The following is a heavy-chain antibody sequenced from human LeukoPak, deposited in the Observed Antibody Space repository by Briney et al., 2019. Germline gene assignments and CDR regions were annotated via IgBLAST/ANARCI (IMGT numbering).Heavy chain of an antibody. J-gene: IGHJ4*02. V-gene: IGHV4-39*07. CDR1: GGSISSSSYY. CDR2: IYYSGST. Sequence: SETLSLTCTVSGGSISSSSYYWGWIRQPPGKGLEWIGSIYYSGSTYYNPSLKSRVTISVDTSKNQFSLKLSSVTAADTAVYYCAREAGEPTVATIGGFDYWGQGTLVTVSS. CDR3: AREAGEPTVATIGGFDY. D-gene: IGHD5-12*01.